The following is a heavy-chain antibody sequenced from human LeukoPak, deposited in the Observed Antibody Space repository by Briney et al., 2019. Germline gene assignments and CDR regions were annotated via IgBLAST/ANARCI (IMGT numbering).Heavy chain of an antibody. Sequence: GGSLRLSCAASGFTFSSYAMGWVSQAPGKGLEWVSAISDSGGSTYYADSVKGRFTISRDNSKNTLYLQMNSLRAEDTAVYYCALYGPYYHYGMDVWGQGTTVTVSS. CDR3: ALYGPYYHYGMDV. J-gene: IGHJ6*02. V-gene: IGHV3-23*01. CDR1: GFTFSSYA. CDR2: ISDSGGST. D-gene: IGHD4-17*01.